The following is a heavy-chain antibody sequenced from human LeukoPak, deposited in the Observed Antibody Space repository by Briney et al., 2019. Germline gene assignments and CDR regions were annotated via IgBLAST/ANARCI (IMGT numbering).Heavy chain of an antibody. D-gene: IGHD3-10*01. V-gene: IGHV4-4*07. CDR3: ARRTISYYYGSGSYQI. CDR1: GGSISSYY. Sequence: SETLSLTCTVSGGSISSYYWSWIRQPAGKGLEWIGRIYTSGSTNYNPSLKSRVTISVDTSKNQFSLKLSSVTAADTAVYYCARRTISYYYGSGSYQIWGQGTMVTVSS. J-gene: IGHJ3*02. CDR2: IYTSGST.